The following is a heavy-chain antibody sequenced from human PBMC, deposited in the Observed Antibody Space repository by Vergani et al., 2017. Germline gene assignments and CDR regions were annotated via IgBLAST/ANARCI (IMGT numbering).Heavy chain of an antibody. V-gene: IGHV4-30-4*01. CDR2: IYYSGST. Sequence: QVQLQESGPGLVKSSQTLSLTCTVSGGSISSGDYYWSWIRQPPGKGLEWIGYIYYSGSTYYNPSLKSRVTISVDTSKNQFSLKLSSVTAAATAVYYCARVRRDDSSGYYYYYGMDVWGQGTTVTVSS. CDR3: ARVRRDDSSGYYYYYGMDV. J-gene: IGHJ6*02. D-gene: IGHD3-22*01. CDR1: GGSISSGDYY.